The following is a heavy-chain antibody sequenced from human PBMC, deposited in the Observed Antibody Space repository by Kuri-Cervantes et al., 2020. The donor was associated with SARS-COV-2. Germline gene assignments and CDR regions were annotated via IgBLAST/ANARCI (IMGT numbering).Heavy chain of an antibody. V-gene: IGHV3-48*03. D-gene: IGHD4-17*01. CDR2: ISSSGSNI. CDR3: ANILAHDYGDYRTNY. J-gene: IGHJ4*02. CDR1: GFTFSSYE. Sequence: GESLKISCAASGFTFSSYEMNWVRQAPGKGLEWVSYISSSGSNIYYADSVKGRFTISRDNSKNTLYLQMNSLRAEDTAVYYCANILAHDYGDYRTNYWGQGTLVTVSS.